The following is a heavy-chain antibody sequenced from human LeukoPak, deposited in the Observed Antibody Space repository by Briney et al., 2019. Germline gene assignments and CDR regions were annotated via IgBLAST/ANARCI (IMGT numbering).Heavy chain of an antibody. Sequence: GGSLRLSCAASGFTFDDYAMHWVRQAPGKGLEWVSLITWDASSTYYADSVKGRFTISRDNSKNSLYLQMNSLRPEDTALYYCAKGTSSWHEFDYWGQGTLVTVSS. D-gene: IGHD6-13*01. CDR2: ITWDASST. CDR3: AKGTSSWHEFDY. J-gene: IGHJ4*02. CDR1: GFTFDDYA. V-gene: IGHV3-43D*03.